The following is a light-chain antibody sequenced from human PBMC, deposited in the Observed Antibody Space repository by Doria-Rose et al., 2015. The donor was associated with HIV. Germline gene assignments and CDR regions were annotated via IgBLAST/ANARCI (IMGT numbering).Light chain of an antibody. Sequence: TQSPGTLSLSPGERATLSCRASQSVSAHYLAWYQQRPGQSPRLLIYGASSRATDIPDRFSGSGSGTDSTLTISRLEPEDFAVYYCHQYASSRTFGQGTKVEIK. J-gene: IGKJ1*01. CDR3: HQYASSRT. CDR1: QSVSAHY. CDR2: GAS. V-gene: IGKV3-20*01.